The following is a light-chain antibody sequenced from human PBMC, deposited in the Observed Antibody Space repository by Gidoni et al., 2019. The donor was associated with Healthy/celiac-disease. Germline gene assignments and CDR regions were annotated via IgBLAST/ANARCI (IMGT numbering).Light chain of an antibody. CDR2: AAS. V-gene: IGKV1-39*01. CDR1: QSISSY. J-gene: IGKJ2*01. Sequence: DIQMTQSPSSLSASVGDRVTITCRASQSISSYLNWYQQKPGKAPKLLIYAASSLQSGVPSRFSGSGSGTDFTLTISSLQPEDFATYYCQQSYSPRAFGQXTKLEIK. CDR3: QQSYSPRA.